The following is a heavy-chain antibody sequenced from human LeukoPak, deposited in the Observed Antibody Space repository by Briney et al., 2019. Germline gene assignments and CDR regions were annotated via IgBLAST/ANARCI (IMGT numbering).Heavy chain of an antibody. Sequence: GGSLRLSCAASGFTFSSYAMHWVRQAPGKGLEWVAVISYDGSNKYYADSVKGRFTISRDNSKNTLYLQMNSPRAEDTAVYYCAREGYYYDSSGYYPFDYWGQGTLVTVSS. CDR3: AREGYYYDSSGYYPFDY. J-gene: IGHJ4*02. CDR1: GFTFSSYA. V-gene: IGHV3-30-3*01. D-gene: IGHD3-22*01. CDR2: ISYDGSNK.